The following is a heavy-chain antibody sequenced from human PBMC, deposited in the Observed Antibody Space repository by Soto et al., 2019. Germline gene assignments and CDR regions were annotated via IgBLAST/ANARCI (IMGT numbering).Heavy chain of an antibody. CDR1: GFTFSKTY. CDR3: STVRTY. D-gene: IGHD3-10*01. Sequence: EAQLVESGGGLVKPGGSLRLSCAASGFTFSKTYMNWVRQAPGKGLEWVGRIKPKTGGGTTDYAAPVEGRFTISRDDSKNTLYLQMNSLKTDDTAVYYCSTVRTYWGQGTLVTVSS. CDR2: IKPKTGGGTT. V-gene: IGHV3-15*01. J-gene: IGHJ4*02.